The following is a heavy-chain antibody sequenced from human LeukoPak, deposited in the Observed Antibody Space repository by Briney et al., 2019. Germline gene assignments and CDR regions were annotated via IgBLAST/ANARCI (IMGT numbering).Heavy chain of an antibody. CDR1: GFTFSSYE. D-gene: IGHD5-18*01. Sequence: GGSLRLSCAASGFTFSSYEMNWVRQAPGKGLEWVSYISSSGSTIYYADSVKGRFTISRDNSKNTLYLQMNSLRAEDTAVYYCAIKRGYSYGIAPNFDYWGQGTLVTVSS. J-gene: IGHJ4*02. CDR3: AIKRGYSYGIAPNFDY. V-gene: IGHV3-48*03. CDR2: ISSSGSTI.